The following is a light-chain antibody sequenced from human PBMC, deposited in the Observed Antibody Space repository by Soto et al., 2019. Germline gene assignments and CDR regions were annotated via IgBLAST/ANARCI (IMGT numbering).Light chain of an antibody. Sequence: QSVLTQPHSASGTPGQTITISCSGSSSNIGSHTVNWHQQVPGTAPKLLIYSNNERPSGVPDRFSGSKSGTSASLAISGLQSGDEAEYYCAAWDDSLNGVIFGGGTKVTVL. CDR2: SNN. CDR3: AAWDDSLNGVI. V-gene: IGLV1-44*01. J-gene: IGLJ2*01. CDR1: SSNIGSHT.